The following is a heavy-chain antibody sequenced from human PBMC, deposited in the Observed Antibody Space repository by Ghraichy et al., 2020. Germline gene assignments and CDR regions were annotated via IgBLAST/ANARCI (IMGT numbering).Heavy chain of an antibody. CDR2: INPNSGGT. D-gene: IGHD5-12*01. CDR3: ARDRSGYDFDY. J-gene: IGHJ4*02. Sequence: ASVKVSCKASGYTFTDYYMHWVRQAPGQGLEWMGRINPNSGGTNYAQKFQGRVTMTRDTSISTAYMELSSLRSDDTTVYYCARDRSGYDFDYWGQGTLVTVSS. V-gene: IGHV1-2*06. CDR1: GYTFTDYY.